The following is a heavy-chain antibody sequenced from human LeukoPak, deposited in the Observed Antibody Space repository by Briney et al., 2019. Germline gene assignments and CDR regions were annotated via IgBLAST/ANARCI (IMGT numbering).Heavy chain of an antibody. D-gene: IGHD1-1*01. J-gene: IGHJ6*03. CDR1: GYTFTSYG. CDR2: ISAYNGNT. CDR3: ARPRRYNARDPWHYYYMDV. V-gene: IGHV1-18*01. Sequence: GASVKVSCKASGYTFTSYGISWVRQAPGQRLEWMGWISAYNGNTNYAQKLQGRVTMTTDTSTSTAYMELRSLRSDDTAVYYCARPRRYNARDPWHYYYMDVWGKGTTVTVSS.